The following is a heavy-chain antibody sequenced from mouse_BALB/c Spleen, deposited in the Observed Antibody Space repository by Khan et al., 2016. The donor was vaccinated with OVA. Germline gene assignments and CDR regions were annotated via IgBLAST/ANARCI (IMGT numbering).Heavy chain of an antibody. V-gene: IGHV3-2*02. D-gene: IGHD1-1*01. CDR1: GYSITSDYA. Sequence: DVKLQESGPGLVKPSQSLSLTCTVTGYSITSDYAWNWIRQFPGNNLDWMGFISYSGNTNYNPSLKSRISTTRNTSKNPFFLQLNSVTTEDTARYYCSRVYGGDFDYWGQGTTLTVSS. CDR3: SRVYGGDFDY. CDR2: ISYSGNT. J-gene: IGHJ2*01.